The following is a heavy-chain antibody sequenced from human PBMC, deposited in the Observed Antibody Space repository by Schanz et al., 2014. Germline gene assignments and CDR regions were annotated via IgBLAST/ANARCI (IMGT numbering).Heavy chain of an antibody. CDR3: AKKVPAYNPFDS. Sequence: EVQLVESGGGLVQPGGSLRLSCASSGFSFTTYAMSWVRQAPGKGLEWVSSISSGGGSTYYADSVKGRFTISRDNSKNTLYLQMDSLRAEDTAVYLCAKKVPAYNPFDSWGQGTLVTVSS. J-gene: IGHJ4*02. D-gene: IGHD1-1*01. CDR2: ISSGGGST. V-gene: IGHV3-23*04. CDR1: GFSFTTYA.